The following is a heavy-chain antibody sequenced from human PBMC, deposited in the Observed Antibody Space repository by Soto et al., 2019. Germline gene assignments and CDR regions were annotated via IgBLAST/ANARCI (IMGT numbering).Heavy chain of an antibody. Sequence: EVQLVESGGGLVQTGGSLKLSCAASGFTLSDSAMHWVRQASGKGLEWVGRIRSKVNTYATAYAASVKGRFTISRDDSVNTTYLQMNSLKAEDTAVYYCTRRRDWTAMDPLDYWGQGTLVTVSS. J-gene: IGHJ4*02. CDR1: GFTLSDSA. CDR2: IRSKVNTYAT. V-gene: IGHV3-73*02. D-gene: IGHD5-18*01. CDR3: TRRRDWTAMDPLDY.